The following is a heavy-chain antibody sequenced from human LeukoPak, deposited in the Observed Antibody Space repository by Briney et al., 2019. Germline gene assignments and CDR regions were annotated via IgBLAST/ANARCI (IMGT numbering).Heavy chain of an antibody. V-gene: IGHV1-18*04. D-gene: IGHD5-12*01. CDR1: GYTFTSYG. J-gene: IGHJ6*04. Sequence: ASVKVSFKASGYTFTSYGISWVRQAPGQGLEGMGWISAYNGNTNYAQKLQGRVTITTDTSTSTAYMELRSLRSDDTAVYYCARVGGYSGYEDYYYYGMDVWGKGTTVTVSS. CDR3: ARVGGYSGYEDYYYYGMDV. CDR2: ISAYNGNT.